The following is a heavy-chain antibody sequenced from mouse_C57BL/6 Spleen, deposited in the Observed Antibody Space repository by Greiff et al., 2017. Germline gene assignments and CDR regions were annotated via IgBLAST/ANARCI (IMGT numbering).Heavy chain of an antibody. CDR2: IYPGNGGT. D-gene: IGHD1-1*01. CDR3: SREANYGGVYAMDY. CDR1: GYTFTSDW. Sequence: VQLQQSGTVLARPGASVKMSCKTSGYTFTSDWMHWVKQRPGQGLEWIGAIYPGNGGTSYNQKFKGKAKLTAVTSASAAYMELSSRTNEDSAVYDCSREANYGGVYAMDYWGQGTSVTVSS. J-gene: IGHJ4*01. V-gene: IGHV1-5*01.